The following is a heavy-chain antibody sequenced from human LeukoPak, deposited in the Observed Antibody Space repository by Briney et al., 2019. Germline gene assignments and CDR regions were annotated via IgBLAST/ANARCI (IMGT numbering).Heavy chain of an antibody. J-gene: IGHJ4*02. D-gene: IGHD5/OR15-5a*01. CDR3: ASDQVSGVFDY. CDR2: VSPDGSYT. V-gene: IGHV3-11*05. CDR1: GFIFSDFY. Sequence: PGGSLRLPCAGSGFIFSDFYINWIRQSPGKGLEWLAYVSPDGSYTTYGDSVKGRFVISRDNAKNSVSLQINSLRVEDTALYFCASDQVSGVFDYWGQGARVTVS.